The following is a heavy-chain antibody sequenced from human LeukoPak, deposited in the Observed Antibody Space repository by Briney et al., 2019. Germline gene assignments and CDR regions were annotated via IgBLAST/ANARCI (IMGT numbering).Heavy chain of an antibody. CDR1: DYSISSGYGYY. D-gene: IGHD3-22*01. CDR2: IYHSGST. CDR3: ARLSSRRFPPTYSFDRRNYFDY. V-gene: IGHV4-38-2*02. J-gene: IGHJ4*02. Sequence: SETLSLTCTVSDYSISSGYGYYWGWIRQPPGKGLEWIGNIYHSGSTSYNPSLKSRVTMSVDTSKNQFSLKLSAVTAADTAVYYCARLSSRRFPPTYSFDRRNYFDYWGQGTLVTVSS.